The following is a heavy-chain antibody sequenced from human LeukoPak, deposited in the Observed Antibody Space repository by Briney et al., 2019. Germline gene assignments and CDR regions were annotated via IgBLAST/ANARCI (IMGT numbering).Heavy chain of an antibody. CDR2: IWYDGSSK. J-gene: IGHJ3*02. CDR1: GFTFSSYG. D-gene: IGHD3-22*01. CDR3: ARGGYDSSGYYPNAPDAFDI. V-gene: IGHV3-33*01. Sequence: GGSLRLSCAASGFTFSSYGMHWVRQAPGKGLEWVAVIWYDGSSKYYADSVKGRFTISRDNSKNTLYLQMNSLRAEDTAVYYCARGGYDSSGYYPNAPDAFDIWGQGTMVTVSS.